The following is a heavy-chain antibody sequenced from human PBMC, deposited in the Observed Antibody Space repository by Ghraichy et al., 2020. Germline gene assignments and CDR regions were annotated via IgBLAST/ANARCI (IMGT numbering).Heavy chain of an antibody. J-gene: IGHJ4*02. CDR1: GYNFAAHW. V-gene: IGHV5-51*01. CDR2: IYAADSQT. Sequence: GESLNISCKTSGYNFAAHWIGWVRQMPGGGLEWVGIIYAADSQTRYSPSFRGQVTISVDKSISTTYLQWSSLKASDTAMYYCARHPTMSTWSHFDYWGRGTLVTVSS. CDR3: ARHPTMSTWSHFDY. D-gene: IGHD6-13*01.